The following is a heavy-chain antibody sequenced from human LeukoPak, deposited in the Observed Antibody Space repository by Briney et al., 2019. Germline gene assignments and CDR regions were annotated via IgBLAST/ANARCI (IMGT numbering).Heavy chain of an antibody. D-gene: IGHD3-3*01. CDR2: ISQTGHYT. Sequence: GGSLRLSCAASGFTFSSYWMSWVRQAPGKGLEWVSSISQTGHYTDYADSVKGRFTISRDNAENSVYLQMNSLRVDDTAVYYCASRSDFWSGYWAFDNWGQGALVTVSS. J-gene: IGHJ4*02. CDR3: ASRSDFWSGYWAFDN. V-gene: IGHV3-21*01. CDR1: GFTFSSYW.